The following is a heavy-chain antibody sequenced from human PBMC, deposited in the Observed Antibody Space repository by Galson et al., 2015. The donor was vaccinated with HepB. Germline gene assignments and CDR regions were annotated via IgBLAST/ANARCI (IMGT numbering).Heavy chain of an antibody. D-gene: IGHD2-21*01. J-gene: IGHJ6*03. V-gene: IGHV1-46*01. CDR1: GYTFTSYY. CDR2: INPSGGST. Sequence: SVKVSCKASGYTFTSYYMHWVRQAPGQGLEWVGIINPSGGSTSYAQKFQGRVTMTRDKSTSTVYMELSSLRSEDTAMYYCARSSYCGGDCYSWAYYNYYMAVWGEGTTVTVSS. CDR3: ARSSYCGGDCYSWAYYNYYMAV.